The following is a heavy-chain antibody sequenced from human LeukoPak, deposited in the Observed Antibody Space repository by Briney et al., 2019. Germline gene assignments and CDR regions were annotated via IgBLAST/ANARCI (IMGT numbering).Heavy chain of an antibody. J-gene: IGHJ5*02. CDR2: IYYSGST. D-gene: IGHD6-19*01. V-gene: IGHV4-39*01. CDR3: ARRGKYSSGWYWFDP. CDR1: GGSISSSSYY. Sequence: SETLSLTCTVPGGSISSSSYYWGWIRQPPGKGLEWIGSIYYSGSTYYNPSLKSRVTISVDTSKNQFSLKLSSVTAADTAVYYCARRGKYSSGWYWFDPWGQGTLVTVSS.